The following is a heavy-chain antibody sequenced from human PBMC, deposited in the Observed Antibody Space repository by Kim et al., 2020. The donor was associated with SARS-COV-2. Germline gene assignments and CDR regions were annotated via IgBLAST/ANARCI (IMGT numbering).Heavy chain of an antibody. J-gene: IGHJ2*01. CDR3: ASEGVASGYFDL. V-gene: IGHV4-59*01. Sequence: NYTPSLKSRVTISVDTSKNQFSLKLSSVTAADTAVYYCASEGVASGYFDLWGRGTLVTVSS. D-gene: IGHD3-16*01.